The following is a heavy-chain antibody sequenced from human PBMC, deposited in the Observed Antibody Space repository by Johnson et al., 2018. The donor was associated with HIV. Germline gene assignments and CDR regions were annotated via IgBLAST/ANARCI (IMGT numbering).Heavy chain of an antibody. CDR3: ARVEWELDAFDI. V-gene: IGHV3-74*02. CDR1: GFTFSNHW. D-gene: IGHD1-26*01. J-gene: IGHJ3*02. CDR2: INSDGRRR. Sequence: VQLVESGGGVVQPGRSLRLSCAASGFTFSNHWMHWVRQAPGKGLVWVSRINSDGRRRKYADSVKGRFTISRDNAKNTLYLQMNSLRAEDTAVYYCARVEWELDAFDIWGQGTMVTVSS.